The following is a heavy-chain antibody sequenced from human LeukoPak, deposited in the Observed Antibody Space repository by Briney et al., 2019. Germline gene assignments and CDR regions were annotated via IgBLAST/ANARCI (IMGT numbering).Heavy chain of an antibody. Sequence: ASVKVSCKTSGYTFSSYAMHWVRQAPGQRLEWMGCINGDNGNTQYSQKFQGRVTFIRDTSASTAYMELSSLTSEDMAVFYCARGGPNSGGWTLEHWGQGPLVSVSS. CDR2: INGDNGNT. V-gene: IGHV1-3*03. CDR3: ARGGPNSGGWTLEH. J-gene: IGHJ1*01. D-gene: IGHD6-19*01. CDR1: GYTFSSYA.